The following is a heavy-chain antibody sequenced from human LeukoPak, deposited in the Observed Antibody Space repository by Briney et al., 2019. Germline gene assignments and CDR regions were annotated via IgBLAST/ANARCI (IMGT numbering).Heavy chain of an antibody. CDR1: GYTFTSYG. Sequence: GASVKVSCKASGYTFTSYGINWVRQAPGQGLEWMGRIIPILGIANYAQKFQGRVTITADKSTSTAYMELSSLRSEDTAVYYCARGALGAMDVWGKGTTVTVSS. D-gene: IGHD1-26*01. CDR2: IIPILGIA. J-gene: IGHJ6*04. CDR3: ARGALGAMDV. V-gene: IGHV1-69*04.